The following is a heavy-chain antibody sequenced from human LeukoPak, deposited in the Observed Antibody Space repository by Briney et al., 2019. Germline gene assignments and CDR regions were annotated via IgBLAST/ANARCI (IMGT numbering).Heavy chain of an antibody. CDR1: GGTFSSYA. D-gene: IGHD4/OR15-4a*01. J-gene: IGHJ4*02. CDR2: IYPDGSDT. Sequence: GASVKVSCKASGGTFSSYAISWVRQAPGQGLEWMGIIYPDGSDTRYSPSFQGQVTISADKSINTAYLQWSSLKASDTAIYYCASRPYLTTVPTWPFYWGQGTLVTVSS. CDR3: ASRPYLTTVPTWPFY. V-gene: IGHV5-51*01.